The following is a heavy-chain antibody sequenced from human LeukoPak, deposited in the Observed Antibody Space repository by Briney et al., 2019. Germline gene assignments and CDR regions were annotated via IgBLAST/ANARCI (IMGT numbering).Heavy chain of an antibody. J-gene: IGHJ6*02. D-gene: IGHD5-18*01. CDR3: ARGTVTTGPFGMDV. V-gene: IGHV3-66*01. Sequence: GGSLRLSCAASGFTVSSNYMSWVRQAPGKGLEWVSVIYSGGSTYYADSVKGRFTISRDNSKNTLYLQMNSLRAEDTAVYYCARGTVTTGPFGMDVWGQGTTVTVSS. CDR2: IYSGGST. CDR1: GFTVSSNY.